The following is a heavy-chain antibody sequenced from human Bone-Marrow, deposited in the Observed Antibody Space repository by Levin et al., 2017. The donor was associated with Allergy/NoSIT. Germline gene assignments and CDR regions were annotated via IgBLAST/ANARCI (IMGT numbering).Heavy chain of an antibody. Sequence: GESLKISCATASGYTFSGSAIHWVRQASGKGLEWVGRIRSEANTYATTYAASVQGRFTMSRDDSKNTAYLQMNSLKTEDTAVYYCTRGGDSVGLVNNYYYYGMDVWGQGTTVTVSS. V-gene: IGHV3-73*01. CDR3: TRGGDSVGLVNNYYYYGMDV. D-gene: IGHD3/OR15-3a*01. CDR2: IRSEANTYAT. J-gene: IGHJ6*02. CDR1: GYTFSGSA.